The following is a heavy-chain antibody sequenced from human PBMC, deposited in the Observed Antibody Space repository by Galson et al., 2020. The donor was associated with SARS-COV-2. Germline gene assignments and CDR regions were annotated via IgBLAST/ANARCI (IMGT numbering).Heavy chain of an antibody. Sequence: GGSLRLSCAASGFTFSSYAMSWVRQAPGKGLEWVSAISGSGGSTYYADSVKGRFTISRDNSKNTLYLQMNSLRAEDTAVYYCAKDGITIFGVVISNYYYYGMDVWGQGTTVTVSS. J-gene: IGHJ6*02. CDR2: ISGSGGST. CDR3: AKDGITIFGVVISNYYYYGMDV. V-gene: IGHV3-23*01. CDR1: GFTFSSYA. D-gene: IGHD3-3*01.